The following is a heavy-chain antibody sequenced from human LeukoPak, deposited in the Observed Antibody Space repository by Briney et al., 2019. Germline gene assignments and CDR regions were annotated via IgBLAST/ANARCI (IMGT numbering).Heavy chain of an antibody. Sequence: ASVKVSCKASGYTFTGYYMHWVRQAPGQGLEWMGWTNPNSGGTNYAQKFQGRVTMTRDTSISTAYMELRRLRSDDTDVYYCARVQWLVSYWFDPWGQGTLVTVSS. J-gene: IGHJ5*02. V-gene: IGHV1-2*02. D-gene: IGHD6-19*01. CDR1: GYTFTGYY. CDR2: TNPNSGGT. CDR3: ARVQWLVSYWFDP.